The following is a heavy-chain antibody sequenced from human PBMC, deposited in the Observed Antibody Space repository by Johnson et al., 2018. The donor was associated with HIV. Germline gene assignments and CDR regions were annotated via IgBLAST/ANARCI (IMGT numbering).Heavy chain of an antibody. D-gene: IGHD1-26*01. CDR1: GFTFNRYG. J-gene: IGHJ3*01. CDR3: ARDGAIAGAATEALDL. V-gene: IGHV3-30*04. CDR2: TSFDERGK. Sequence: QVQLVESGGGVVQPGRSLRLACVASGFTFNRYGLHWVRQAPGKGLEWVATTSFDERGKHYTDSVKGRFTISRDNSKNALYLQLNSLRPEDTAGYYWARDGAIAGAATEALDLWGQGTMVIVSS.